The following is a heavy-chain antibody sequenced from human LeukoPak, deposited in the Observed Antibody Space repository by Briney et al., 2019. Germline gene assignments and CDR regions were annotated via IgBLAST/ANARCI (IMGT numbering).Heavy chain of an antibody. Sequence: SETLSLTCSVSGGSIRSLGYSWGRIRQPPGKGLEWIASMYYTGTTYYNPSLKSRVTMSVDTSKNQFSLNLTSVTAADTAVFYCARSVSAYAGRGWFDPWGQGTLVTVSS. CDR2: MYYTGTT. J-gene: IGHJ5*02. D-gene: IGHD5-12*01. V-gene: IGHV4-39*07. CDR3: ARSVSAYAGRGWFDP. CDR1: GGSIRSLGYS.